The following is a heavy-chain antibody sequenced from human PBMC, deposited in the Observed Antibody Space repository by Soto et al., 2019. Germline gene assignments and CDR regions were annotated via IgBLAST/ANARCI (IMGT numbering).Heavy chain of an antibody. Sequence: SETLSLTCTVSGCSISNYYWTWIRQPPGKGLEWIGYIYYSGTTNYNPSLKSRVTISVDTSKNQFSLKLSSVTAADTAVYYCARTVEGYCSGGSCYSDGRWFDPWGQGTLVTVSS. CDR1: GCSISNYY. J-gene: IGHJ5*02. CDR2: IYYSGTT. CDR3: ARTVEGYCSGGSCYSDGRWFDP. D-gene: IGHD2-15*01. V-gene: IGHV4-59*01.